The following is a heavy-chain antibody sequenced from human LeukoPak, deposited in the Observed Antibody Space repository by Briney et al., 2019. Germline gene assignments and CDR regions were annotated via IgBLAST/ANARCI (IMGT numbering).Heavy chain of an antibody. CDR2: IFVSGST. D-gene: IGHD3-9*01. CDR3: ARCLTRTYYYYFMDV. J-gene: IGHJ6*03. CDR1: GDSINNYH. Sequence: PSETLSLTCTVSGDSINNYHRSWIRQPAGKGLEWIGHIFVSGSTHYNPSLKSRVTMSVDSSKNQLSLKLNSVTAADTAVYYCARCLTRTYYYYFMDVWGKGTTVTVSS. V-gene: IGHV4-4*07.